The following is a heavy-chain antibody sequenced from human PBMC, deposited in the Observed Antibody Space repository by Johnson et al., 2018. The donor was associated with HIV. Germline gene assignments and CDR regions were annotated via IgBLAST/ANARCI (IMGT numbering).Heavy chain of an antibody. CDR1: GFTFSSYW. CDR2: IKQDGSEK. Sequence: VQLVESGGGLVQPGGSLRLSCAASGFTFSSYWMSWVRQAPGKGLEWVDNIKQDGSEKYYVDSLKGRFTISRDNAKNSLYLQMNSLRAEDTAVYYCAKYSGSYLPDAFDIWGQGTMVTVSS. CDR3: AKYSGSYLPDAFDI. D-gene: IGHD1-26*01. V-gene: IGHV3-7*01. J-gene: IGHJ3*02.